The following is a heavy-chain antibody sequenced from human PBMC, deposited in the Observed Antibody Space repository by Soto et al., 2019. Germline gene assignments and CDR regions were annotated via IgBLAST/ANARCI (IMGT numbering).Heavy chain of an antibody. CDR2: IYWDDDE. D-gene: IGHD5-18*01. V-gene: IGHV2-5*02. CDR3: ANRPGGYSCHFDY. J-gene: IGHJ4*02. CDR1: GFSLSTRGVG. Sequence: QITLKESGPTLVKPTQTLTLTCTFSGFSLSTRGVGVGWIRQPPGKALEWLALIYWDDDEGDSPSLKSRLTLTKDTTKNQVVLTMTNLDPVHTATFYCANRPGGYSCHFDYWGQGTRVSVSS.